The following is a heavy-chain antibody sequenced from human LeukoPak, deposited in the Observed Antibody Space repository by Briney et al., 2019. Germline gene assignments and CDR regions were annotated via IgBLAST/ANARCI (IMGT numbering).Heavy chain of an antibody. V-gene: IGHV3-11*06. Sequence: PGGSLRLSRAASGFTFSDYYMSWVRQAPGKGLEWVSYISSSSSYTKYADSVKGRFTISRDNAKNSLYLQVNSLRAEDTAVYYCARAVRAHPPADFWGQGTLVTVSS. CDR3: ARAVRAHPPADF. J-gene: IGHJ4*02. CDR1: GFTFSDYY. D-gene: IGHD3-3*01. CDR2: ISSSSSYT.